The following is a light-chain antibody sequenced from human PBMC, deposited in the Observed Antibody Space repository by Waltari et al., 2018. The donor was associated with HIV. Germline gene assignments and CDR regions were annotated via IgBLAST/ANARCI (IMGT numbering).Light chain of an antibody. CDR1: TSNVETQW. J-gene: IGLJ3*02. V-gene: IGLV1-47*01. CDR3: GVWDSTLKQWL. Sequence: QSVLTQPPSASGDPGQTVTISCSGSTSNVETQWVYWYQQLPGTAPKLLIYRNYQRPSGVPDRFSSSKSGASASLIISGLRSEDEADYFCGVWDSTLKQWLFGGRTKLTVL. CDR2: RNY.